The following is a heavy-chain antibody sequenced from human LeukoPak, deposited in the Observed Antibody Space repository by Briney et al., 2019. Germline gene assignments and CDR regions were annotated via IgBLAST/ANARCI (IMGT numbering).Heavy chain of an antibody. CDR2: ISGSGGST. D-gene: IGHD1-1*01. J-gene: IGHJ4*02. CDR1: GFTFSSYA. Sequence: PGGSLRLSCAASGFTFSSYAMSWVRQAPGKGLEWVSAISGSGGSTYYADSVKGRFTISRDNSKNTLYLQMSSLRTEDTAVYYCATMQAVTGPAWGQGTLVTVSS. V-gene: IGHV3-23*01. CDR3: ATMQAVTGPA.